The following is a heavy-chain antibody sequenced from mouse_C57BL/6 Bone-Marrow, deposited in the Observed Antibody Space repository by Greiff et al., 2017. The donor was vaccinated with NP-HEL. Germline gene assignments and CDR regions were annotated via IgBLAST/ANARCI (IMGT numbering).Heavy chain of an antibody. V-gene: IGHV1-7*01. D-gene: IGHD1-1*01. CDR2: INPSSGYT. CDR1: GYTFTSYW. J-gene: IGHJ1*03. CDR3: ASSDYYGSSYEGYWYFDV. Sequence: QVQLQQSGAELAKPGASVKLSCKASGYTFTSYWMHWVKQRPGQGLEWIGYINPSSGYTKYNQKFKDKATLTADKSSSTAYMRLSSLTYEDSAVYYCASSDYYGSSYEGYWYFDVWGTGTTVTVSS.